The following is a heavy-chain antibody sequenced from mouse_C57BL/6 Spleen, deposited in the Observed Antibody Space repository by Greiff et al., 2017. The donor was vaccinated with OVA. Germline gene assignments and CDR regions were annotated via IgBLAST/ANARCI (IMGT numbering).Heavy chain of an antibody. CDR3: ARGTMVKRYFDV. Sequence: QVQLQQPGAELVMPGASVKLSCKASGYTFTSYWMHWVKQRPGQGLEWIGEIDPSDSYTNYNQKFKGKSTLTVDKSSSTAYMQLSSLTSEDSAVYYCARGTMVKRYFDVWGTGTTVTVSS. D-gene: IGHD2-2*01. J-gene: IGHJ1*03. CDR2: IDPSDSYT. CDR1: GYTFTSYW. V-gene: IGHV1-69*01.